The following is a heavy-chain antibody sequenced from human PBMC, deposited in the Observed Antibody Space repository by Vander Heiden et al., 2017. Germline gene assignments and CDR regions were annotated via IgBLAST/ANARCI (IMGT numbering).Heavy chain of an antibody. V-gene: IGHV3-11*01. CDR3: ARLGFGYSIDY. J-gene: IGHJ4*02. D-gene: IGHD2-21*01. CDR2: ISRGGSSI. CDR1: GFTFSDDY. Sequence: QVQLVESGGGLVKPGGPLRLSCAASGFTFSDDYMSWSRQAPGKGLEWVSYISRGGSSIYYADSVKGRFTISRDNAKNSLYLQMNSLRAEDTAVYYCARLGFGYSIDYWGQGTLVTVSS.